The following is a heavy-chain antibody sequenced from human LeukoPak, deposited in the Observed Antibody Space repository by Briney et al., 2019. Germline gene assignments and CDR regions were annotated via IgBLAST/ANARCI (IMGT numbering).Heavy chain of an antibody. V-gene: IGHV3-30*02. D-gene: IGHD3-16*01. CDR1: GFTFSSYG. CDR2: IRYDGSNK. J-gene: IGHJ2*01. Sequence: GGSLRLSCAASGFTFSSYGMHWVRQAPGKGLEWVAFIRYDGSNKYYADSVKGRFTISRDNSKNTLYLQMNSLRAEDTAVYYCARDGGVYWYFDLWGRGTLVTVSS. CDR3: ARDGGVYWYFDL.